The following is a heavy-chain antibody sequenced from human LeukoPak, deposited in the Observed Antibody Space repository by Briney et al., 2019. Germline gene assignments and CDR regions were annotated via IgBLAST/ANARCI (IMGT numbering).Heavy chain of an antibody. D-gene: IGHD6-13*01. J-gene: IGHJ5*02. V-gene: IGHV1-18*01. CDR3: PRVGKYSSSSTANP. CDR1: GYTFTSYG. Sequence: GASVKVSFKSCGYTFTSYGINWVRQAPGQGLEWMGWSSGYNDNTNNAQKRQGRVTMTKDTSTSTAYMELSSRRSDDTAVYYCPRVGKYSSSSTANPWGQGTLVTVSS. CDR2: SSGYNDNT.